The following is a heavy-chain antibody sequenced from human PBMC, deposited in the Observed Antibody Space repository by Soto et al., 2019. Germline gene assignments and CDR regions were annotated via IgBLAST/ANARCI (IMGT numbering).Heavy chain of an antibody. J-gene: IGHJ4*02. Sequence: EVQLLDSGGGLVQPGGSLRLSCAASGFTFSSYGMSWVRQAPGKGLEWVAGIPVIGERRYYADSVKGRFTISRDNAKNTLYLQMNSLRVEYAAVYFGGREGDSDGTGCLDSWGQGTLVTVSS. CDR2: IPVIGERR. CDR1: GFTFSSYG. CDR3: GREGDSDGTGCLDS. V-gene: IGHV3-23*01. D-gene: IGHD5-12*01.